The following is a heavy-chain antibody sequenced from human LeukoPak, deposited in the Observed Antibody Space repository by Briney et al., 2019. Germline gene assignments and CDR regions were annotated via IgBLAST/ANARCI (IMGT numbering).Heavy chain of an antibody. Sequence: GASVKVSCKASGYTFTSYAMHWVRQAPGQRLEWMGWINAGNGNTKYSQKFQGRVTITRDTSASTAYMELSSLRSEDTAVYYCARRLRQQLVQDAFDIWGQGTMVTVSS. J-gene: IGHJ3*02. D-gene: IGHD6-13*01. CDR3: ARRLRQQLVQDAFDI. V-gene: IGHV1-3*01. CDR1: GYTFTSYA. CDR2: INAGNGNT.